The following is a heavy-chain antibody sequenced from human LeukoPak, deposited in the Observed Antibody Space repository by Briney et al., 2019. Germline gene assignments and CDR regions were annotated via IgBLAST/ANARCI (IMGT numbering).Heavy chain of an antibody. J-gene: IGHJ6*01. Sequence: SETLSLTCTVSGGSISTYYWSWIRKPPGKGLEWIGHIYNSGSTNYSPSLKSRVTISVDTSKNQFSLKLSSVTAADTAVYFCATTEKNRYYINLWGPGTTVIVSS. V-gene: IGHV4-59*08. D-gene: IGHD2-21*01. CDR2: IYNSGST. CDR1: GGSISTYY. CDR3: ATTEKNRYYINL.